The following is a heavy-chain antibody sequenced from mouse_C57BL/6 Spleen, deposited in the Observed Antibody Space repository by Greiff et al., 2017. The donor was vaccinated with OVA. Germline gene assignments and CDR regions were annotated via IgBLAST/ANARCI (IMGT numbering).Heavy chain of an antibody. V-gene: IGHV1-7*01. CDR3: ARGATVVAHYFDY. J-gene: IGHJ2*01. D-gene: IGHD1-1*01. CDR2: INPSSGYT. CDR1: GYTFTSYW. Sequence: VQLQQSGAELAKPGASVKLSCKASGYTFTSYWMHWVKQRPGQGLEWIGYINPSSGYTKYNQKFKDKATLTADKSSSTAYMQLSSLTYEDSAVYDCARGATVVAHYFDYWGQGTTLTVSS.